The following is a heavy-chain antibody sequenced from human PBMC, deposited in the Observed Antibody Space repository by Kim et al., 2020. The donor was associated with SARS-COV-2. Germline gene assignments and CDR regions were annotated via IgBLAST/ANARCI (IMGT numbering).Heavy chain of an antibody. V-gene: IGHV3-30*18. CDR3: AKDRGGYNLYYFDY. CDR2: ISYDGSNK. Sequence: GGSLRLSCAASGFTFSSYGMHWVRQAPGKGLEWVAVISYDGSNKYYADSVKGRFTISRDNSKNTLYLQMNSLRAEDTAVYYCAKDRGGYNLYYFDYWGQGTLVTVSS. D-gene: IGHD5-12*01. J-gene: IGHJ4*02. CDR1: GFTFSSYG.